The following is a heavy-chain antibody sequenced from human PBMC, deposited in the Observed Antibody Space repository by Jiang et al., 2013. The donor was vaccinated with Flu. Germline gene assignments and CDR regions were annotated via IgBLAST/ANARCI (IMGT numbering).Heavy chain of an antibody. J-gene: IGHJ3*02. V-gene: IGHV4-59*08. CDR2: IYYSGST. CDR3: ARHRTYDILTGYYKGGYEEDAFDI. Sequence: PGLVKPSETLSLTCTVSGGSISSYYWSWIRQPPGKGLEWIGYIYYSGSTNYNPSLKSRVTISVDTSKNQFSLKLSSVTAADTAVYYCARHRTYDILTGYYKGGYEEDAFDIWGQGTMVTVSS. D-gene: IGHD3-9*01. CDR1: GGSISSYY.